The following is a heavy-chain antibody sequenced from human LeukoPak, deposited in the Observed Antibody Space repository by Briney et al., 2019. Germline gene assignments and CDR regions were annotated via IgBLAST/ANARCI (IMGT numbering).Heavy chain of an antibody. CDR2: ISWNSGSI. J-gene: IGHJ3*02. D-gene: IGHD3-22*01. V-gene: IGHV3-9*03. CDR3: AKEENYYDSSAAFDI. Sequence: GGSLRLSCAASGFTFDDYAMHWVRQAPGKGLEWVSGISWNSGSIGYAGSVKGRFTISRDNAKNSLYLQMNSLRAEDMALYYCAKEENYYDSSAAFDIWGQGTMVTVSS. CDR1: GFTFDDYA.